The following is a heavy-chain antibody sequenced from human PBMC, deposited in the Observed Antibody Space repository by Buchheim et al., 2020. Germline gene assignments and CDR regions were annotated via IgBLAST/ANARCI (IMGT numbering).Heavy chain of an antibody. V-gene: IGHV3-48*03. Sequence: VQLVESGGGLGQPGGSLRLSCAVSGFTFTSYEMNWVRQAPGQGLEWISYITSSAGVIYYADSVKGRFTISRDNAKNSLYLQMNSLRAEDTAIYYCASSPGYSFGFDYWGQGTL. CDR1: GFTFTSYE. CDR3: ASSPGYSFGFDY. J-gene: IGHJ4*02. CDR2: ITSSAGVI. D-gene: IGHD5-18*01.